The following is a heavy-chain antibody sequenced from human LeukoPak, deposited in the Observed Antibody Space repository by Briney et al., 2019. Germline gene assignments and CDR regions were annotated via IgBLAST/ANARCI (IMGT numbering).Heavy chain of an antibody. D-gene: IGHD1-26*01. CDR3: ARDLGGSGRNWASNWFDP. CDR1: GFTFGDYP. CDR2: ISGDGGSS. Sequence: PGGSLRLSCAASGFTFGDYPMHWVRQAPGKGLEWVSLISGDGGSSFQADSVRGRFTISRDNSKKSLYLQMNSLGSEDTAMYYCARDLGGSGRNWASNWFDPWGQGTLVTVSS. V-gene: IGHV3-43*02. J-gene: IGHJ5*02.